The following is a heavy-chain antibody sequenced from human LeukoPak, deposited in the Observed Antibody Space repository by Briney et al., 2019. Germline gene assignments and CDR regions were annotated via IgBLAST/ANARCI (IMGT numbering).Heavy chain of an antibody. J-gene: IGHJ4*02. CDR1: GDGVSSNSGA. Sequence: SQTLSLTCALSGDGVSSNSGAWNWLRQSPSRGLEWLGRTYYRSKWYNDYAVSVKSRININPDTSKNQFSLQLNSVTPDDTAVYYCASGTAAAGFHFWGQGTLVTVSS. CDR2: TYYRSKWYN. CDR3: ASGTAAAGFHF. V-gene: IGHV6-1*01. D-gene: IGHD6-13*01.